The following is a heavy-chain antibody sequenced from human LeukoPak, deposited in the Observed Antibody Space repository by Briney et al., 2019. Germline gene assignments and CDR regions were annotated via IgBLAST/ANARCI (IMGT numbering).Heavy chain of an antibody. V-gene: IGHV4-59*01. CDR1: GGFIISYY. D-gene: IGHD2-2*01. Sequence: SETLSLTCTVSGGFIISYYWSWIRQPPGKGLEWIGYIYYSGSTNYNPSLKSRVTISVGTSKNQFSLKLSSVTAADTAVYYCARGGYSRSTSCYGPDWFDPWGQGTLVTVSS. CDR2: IYYSGST. CDR3: ARGGYSRSTSCYGPDWFDP. J-gene: IGHJ5*02.